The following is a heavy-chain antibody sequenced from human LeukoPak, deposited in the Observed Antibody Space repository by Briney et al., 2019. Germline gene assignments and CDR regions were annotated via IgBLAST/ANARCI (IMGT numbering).Heavy chain of an antibody. D-gene: IGHD5-24*01. Sequence: GGSLRLSCAASGFTLDDHAMQWVRQVQGKGLEWVSLISWDGYNTYYADSVNGRFTVSRDNSKNSVYLQMDSLRTEDTGLYFCAKAIRSSDGFYYYYMDVWGKGTTVTVSS. J-gene: IGHJ6*03. V-gene: IGHV3-43D*03. CDR2: ISWDGYNT. CDR1: GFTLDDHA. CDR3: AKAIRSSDGFYYYYMDV.